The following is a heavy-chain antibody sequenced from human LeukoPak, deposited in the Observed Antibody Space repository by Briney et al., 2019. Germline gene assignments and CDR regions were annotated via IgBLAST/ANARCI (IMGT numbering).Heavy chain of an antibody. CDR3: AKDQGIWSFDP. J-gene: IGHJ5*02. V-gene: IGHV3-21*04. CDR1: GFSFSSYS. D-gene: IGHD6-13*01. CDR2: ISNSNSFI. Sequence: GGSLRLSCAASGFSFSSYSMNWVRQAPGKGLEWVSSISNSNSFIYYADSVKGRFTISRDNSKNTLYLQMNSLRAEDTAVYYCAKDQGIWSFDPWGQGTLVTVSS.